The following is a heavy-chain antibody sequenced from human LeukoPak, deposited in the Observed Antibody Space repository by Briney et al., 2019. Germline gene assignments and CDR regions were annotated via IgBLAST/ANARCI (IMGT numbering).Heavy chain of an antibody. Sequence: PSETLSLTCAVYGGSFSGYYWSWIRQPPGKGLEWIGEINHSGSTNYNPSLKSRVTISVDTSKNQFSLKMSSVTDADTAVYYCARGPYYYYMDVWGKGTTVTVSS. V-gene: IGHV4-34*01. CDR1: GGSFSGYY. CDR2: INHSGST. CDR3: ARGPYYYYMDV. J-gene: IGHJ6*03.